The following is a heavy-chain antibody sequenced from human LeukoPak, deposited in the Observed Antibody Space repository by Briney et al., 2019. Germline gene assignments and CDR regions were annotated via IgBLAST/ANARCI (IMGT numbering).Heavy chain of an antibody. D-gene: IGHD1/OR15-1a*01. CDR2: IYWDGDK. Sequence: SGPTLVIPTQTLTLTCTFSGFSLYSSGVGVGRIRQPPGRALEWLAVIYWDGDKRYNPSLRSRLTMSKDASRNQVFLVVANMDPVDTATYYCAHRRPGHLTGWDNSYFDNWGPGTLVTVSS. V-gene: IGHV2-5*02. J-gene: IGHJ4*02. CDR1: GFSLYSSGVG. CDR3: AHRRPGHLTGWDNSYFDN.